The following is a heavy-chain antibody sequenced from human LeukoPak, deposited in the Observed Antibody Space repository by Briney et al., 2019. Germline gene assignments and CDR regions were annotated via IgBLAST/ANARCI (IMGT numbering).Heavy chain of an antibody. V-gene: IGHV3-7*01. D-gene: IGHD6-13*01. Sequence: GGSLRLSCAASGFTLSSYWMSWVRQAPGKGLEWVANIKQDGSEKYYVDSVEGRFTISRDNAKNSLYLQMNSLRAEDTAVYYCARDGVYSSSWYSTFYYYYGMDVWGQGTTVTVSS. CDR1: GFTLSSYW. CDR3: ARDGVYSSSWYSTFYYYYGMDV. J-gene: IGHJ6*02. CDR2: IKQDGSEK.